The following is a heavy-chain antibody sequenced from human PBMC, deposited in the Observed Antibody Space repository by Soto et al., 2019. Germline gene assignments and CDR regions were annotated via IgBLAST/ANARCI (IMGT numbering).Heavy chain of an antibody. Sequence: GGSLRLSCAASGFTFSSYAMSWVRQAPGKGLEWVSAISGSGGSTYYADSVKGRFTISRDNSKNTLYLQMNSLRAEDTAVYYCAKDSGSLRFLNWFDPWGQGTLVTVSS. V-gene: IGHV3-23*01. CDR3: AKDSGSLRFLNWFDP. D-gene: IGHD3-3*01. CDR1: GFTFSSYA. J-gene: IGHJ5*02. CDR2: ISGSGGST.